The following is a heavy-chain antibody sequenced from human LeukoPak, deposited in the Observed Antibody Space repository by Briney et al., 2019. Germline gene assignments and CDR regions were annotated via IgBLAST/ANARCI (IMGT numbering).Heavy chain of an antibody. CDR1: GFTFDDYA. CDR3: AKDRVSPPYYMDV. D-gene: IGHD5/OR15-5a*01. J-gene: IGHJ6*03. V-gene: IGHV3-9*01. Sequence: GRSLRLSRAASGFTFDDYAMHWVRQAPGKGLEWVSGISWNSGSIGYADSVKGRFTISRDNAKDSLYLQMNSLRAEDTALYYCAKDRVSPPYYMDVWGKGTTVTVSS. CDR2: ISWNSGSI.